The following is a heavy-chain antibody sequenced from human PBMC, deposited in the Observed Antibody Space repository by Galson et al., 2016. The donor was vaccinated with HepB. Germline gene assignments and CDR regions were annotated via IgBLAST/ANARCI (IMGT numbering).Heavy chain of an antibody. CDR1: GFTFSSYA. CDR3: AKEDNIAGATTINN. J-gene: IGHJ4*02. Sequence: SLRLSCAASGFTFSSYAMTWVRQAPGKGLEWVSVITSGGSTYYAASVKGRLTISRDNSKNTLYVQMNNLGAEDTAVYYCAKEDNIAGATTINNWGQGTLVTVSS. V-gene: IGHV3-23*01. D-gene: IGHD1-26*01. CDR2: ITSGGST.